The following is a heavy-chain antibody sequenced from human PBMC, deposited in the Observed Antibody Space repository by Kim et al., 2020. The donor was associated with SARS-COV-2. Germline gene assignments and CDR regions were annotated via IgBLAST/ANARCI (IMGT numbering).Heavy chain of an antibody. Sequence: ASVKVSCKASGYTFTGYYIHWVRQAPGQGLEWMGRINPNSGGANYAQKFQSRVTMTRYTSISTAYMDLTRLTSDDTAVYYCARKTTTWDADYWGQGTLVTVSS. J-gene: IGHJ4*02. V-gene: IGHV1-2*06. CDR1: GYTFTGYY. CDR3: ARKTTTWDADY. CDR2: INPNSGGA. D-gene: IGHD1-26*01.